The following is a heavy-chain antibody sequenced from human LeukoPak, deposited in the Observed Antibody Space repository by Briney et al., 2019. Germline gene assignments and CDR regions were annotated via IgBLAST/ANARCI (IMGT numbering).Heavy chain of an antibody. CDR1: GFTFSSYS. V-gene: IGHV3-21*01. Sequence: GGSLRLSCAASGFTFSSYSMNWVRQAPGKGLEWVSSISSSSSYIYYADSVKGRFTISRDNAKNSLYLQMNSLRAEDTAVYYCARDFYDSSGTDDYWGQGTLVTVSS. CDR3: ARDFYDSSGTDDY. D-gene: IGHD3-22*01. J-gene: IGHJ4*02. CDR2: ISSSSSYI.